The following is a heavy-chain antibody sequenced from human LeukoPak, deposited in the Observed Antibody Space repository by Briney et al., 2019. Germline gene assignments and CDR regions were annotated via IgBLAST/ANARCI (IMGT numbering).Heavy chain of an antibody. CDR3: AACVVVVAESWFDP. J-gene: IGHJ5*02. D-gene: IGHD2-15*01. CDR1: GGAFSSYA. V-gene: IGHV1-69*05. CDR2: IIPIFGTA. Sequence: ASVKVSCKASGGAFSSYAISWVRQAPGQGLEWMGRIIPIFGTANYAQKFQGGVTITTDESTSTAYMELSSLRSEDTAVYYCAACVVVVAESWFDPWGQGTLVTVSS.